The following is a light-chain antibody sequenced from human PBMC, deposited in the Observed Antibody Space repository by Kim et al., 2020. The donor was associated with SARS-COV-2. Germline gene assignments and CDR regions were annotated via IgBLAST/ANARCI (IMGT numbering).Light chain of an antibody. V-gene: IGLV3-19*01. CDR2: DEN. J-gene: IGLJ1*01. CDR1: SLRKSY. Sequence: SSELTQDPTVSVALGQTVRITCQGDSLRKSYASWYQQKPGQAPILVMSDENNRPSGIPDRFSGSSSGSTASLTITGAQAEDEADYYCCSRASSAKVYVFG. CDR3: CSRASSAKVYV.